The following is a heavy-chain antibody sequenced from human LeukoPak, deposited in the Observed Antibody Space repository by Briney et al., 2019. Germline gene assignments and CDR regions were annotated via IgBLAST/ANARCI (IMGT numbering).Heavy chain of an antibody. CDR3: ARGSIVGAANLYYFDY. J-gene: IGHJ4*02. CDR1: GFNFDDYG. CDR2: INWNGGST. V-gene: IGHV3-20*01. Sequence: GGSLRLSCAASGFNFDDYGMSWVRQAPGKGLEWVSGINWNGGSTGYVDSVEGRVTISRDNAKNSLYLQMNSLRAEDTALYHCARGSIVGAANLYYFDYWGQGTLVTVSS. D-gene: IGHD1-26*01.